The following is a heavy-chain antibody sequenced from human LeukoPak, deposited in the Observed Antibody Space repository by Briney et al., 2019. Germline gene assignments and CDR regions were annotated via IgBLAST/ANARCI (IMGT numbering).Heavy chain of an antibody. Sequence: GGSLRLSCAVSGFTFTNYWMSWARQSPGKGLEWVANIYLDGSRAYYVDSVKGRFTISRDNSKNTLYLQMNSLRAEDTAVYYCARVMGRYCSSTSCYVDYWGQGTLVTVSS. CDR3: ARVMGRYCSSTSCYVDY. CDR2: IYLDGSRA. CDR1: GFTFTNYW. V-gene: IGHV3-7*01. J-gene: IGHJ4*02. D-gene: IGHD2-2*01.